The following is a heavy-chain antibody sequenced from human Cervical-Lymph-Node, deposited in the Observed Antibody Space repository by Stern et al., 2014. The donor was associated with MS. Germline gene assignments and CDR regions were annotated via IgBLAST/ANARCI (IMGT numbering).Heavy chain of an antibody. V-gene: IGHV4-59*01. Sequence: QVKLQESGPGLVKPSETLSLTCTVSGGSISSYYWSWIRQPPGKGLEWIGYIYYSGSTNYNPSLKSRVTISVDTSKNQFSLKLSSVTAADTAVYYCARELRLRYWGQGTLVTVSS. CDR2: IYYSGST. CDR3: ARELRLRY. D-gene: IGHD4-17*01. CDR1: GGSISSYY. J-gene: IGHJ4*02.